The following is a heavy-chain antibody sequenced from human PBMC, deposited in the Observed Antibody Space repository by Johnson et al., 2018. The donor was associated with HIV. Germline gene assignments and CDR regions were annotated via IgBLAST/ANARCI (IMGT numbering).Heavy chain of an antibody. CDR2: ISSSGSTI. J-gene: IGHJ3*02. CDR1: GFIFSDYS. CDR3: ARAPSPGPGGAFDI. V-gene: IGHV3-11*01. Sequence: QVQLVESGGDLVKPGGSLRLSCAASGFIFSDYSMSWVRQAPGKGLEWVSYISSSGSTIYYADSVKGRFPISRANAKTSLYLQMNSRRAEDTALYYCARAPSPGPGGAFDIWGQGTMVTVSS.